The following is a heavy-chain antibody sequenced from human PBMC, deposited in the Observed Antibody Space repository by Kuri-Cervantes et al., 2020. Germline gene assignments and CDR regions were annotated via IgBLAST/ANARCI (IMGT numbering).Heavy chain of an antibody. CDR3: ARDRSSSGY. CDR2: ISVYNGNT. CDR1: GYTFSNYG. Sequence: ASVKVSCKASGYTFSNYGISWVRQAPGQGLEWMGWISVYNGNTNYAQKFQGRVTTTTDTSTSTAYMELRSLRSDDTAVYYCARDRSSSGYWGQGTLVTVSS. V-gene: IGHV1-18*01. J-gene: IGHJ4*02. D-gene: IGHD6-6*01.